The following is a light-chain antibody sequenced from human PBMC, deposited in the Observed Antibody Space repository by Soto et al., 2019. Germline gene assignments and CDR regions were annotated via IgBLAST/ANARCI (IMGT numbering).Light chain of an antibody. Sequence: QSALTQPPSASGSPGQSVTISGTGTSSYVGGYNYVSWYQQHPGKSPKLMIYEVSKRPSGVPDRFSGSKSGNTASLTVSGLQAEDEADYYCSSYAGSNNLVFGTGTKLTVL. CDR2: EVS. CDR3: SSYAGSNNLV. J-gene: IGLJ1*01. V-gene: IGLV2-8*01. CDR1: SSYVGGYNY.